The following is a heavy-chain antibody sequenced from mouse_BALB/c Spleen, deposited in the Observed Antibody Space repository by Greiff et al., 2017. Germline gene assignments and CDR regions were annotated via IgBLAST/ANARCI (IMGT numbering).Heavy chain of an antibody. V-gene: IGHV3-1*02. D-gene: IGHD3-3*01. CDR2: IHYSGST. J-gene: IGHJ3*01. Sequence: VQLKESGPDLVKPSQSLSLSCTASGYSITSGYIWYLIRQFPGNILEWMGYIHYSGSTNYNPSLKSRISITRATSKNQFFLQLNSVTTEDAATCYCARAETWFAYWGQGTLVTVSA. CDR3: ARAETWFAY. CDR1: GYSITSGYI.